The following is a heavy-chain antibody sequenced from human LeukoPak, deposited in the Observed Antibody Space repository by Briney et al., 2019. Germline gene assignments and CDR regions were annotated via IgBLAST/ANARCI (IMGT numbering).Heavy chain of an antibody. D-gene: IGHD1-26*01. CDR1: GYTFTGYY. CDR2: INPNSGGT. J-gene: IGHJ4*02. Sequence: ASVKVSCKASGYTFTGYYMHWVRQAPGQGLEWMGWINPNSGGTNYAQKFQGRVTMTRDTSISTAYMELSRLRSDDTAVCYCARDRLSGSYEFDYWGQGTLVTVSS. V-gene: IGHV1-2*02. CDR3: ARDRLSGSYEFDY.